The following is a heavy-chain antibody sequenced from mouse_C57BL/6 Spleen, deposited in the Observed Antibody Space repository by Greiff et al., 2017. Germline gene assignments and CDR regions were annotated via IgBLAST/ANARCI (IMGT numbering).Heavy chain of an antibody. CDR1: GYSFSSYW. CDR2: IYPGDGDS. V-gene: IGHV1-80*01. J-gene: IGHJ4*01. D-gene: IGHD1-1*01. Sequence: VKLVESGAELVKPGASVKISCKASGYSFSSYWMHWVKQRPGTGLEWIGQIYPGDGDSNYNGKFKGKATLTVDKSSSPASMQLGNLASEDSAVYFCARGVTTIVAPYAMDYWGQGTSVTVSS. CDR3: ARGVTTIVAPYAMDY.